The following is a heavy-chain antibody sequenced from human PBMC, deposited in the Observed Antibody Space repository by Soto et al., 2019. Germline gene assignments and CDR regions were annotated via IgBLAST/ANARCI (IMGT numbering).Heavy chain of an antibody. CDR3: ARAYTWGVAVAGT. J-gene: IGHJ4*02. CDR2: MNPNSGNT. D-gene: IGHD6-19*01. V-gene: IGHV1-8*01. Sequence: QVQLVQSGAEVKKPGASVKVSCKASGYTFTSFDINWVRQATGQGLEWMGWMNPNSGNTGYAQKFQGRVTMTRNTSISTAYMQLSSLGSEDTAVYYCARAYTWGVAVAGTWGQGTLVTVSS. CDR1: GYTFTSFD.